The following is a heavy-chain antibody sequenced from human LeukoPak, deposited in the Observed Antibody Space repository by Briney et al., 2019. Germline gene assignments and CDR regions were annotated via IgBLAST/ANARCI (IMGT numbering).Heavy chain of an antibody. CDR2: IFPIFGTA. CDR1: GGTFSSYA. D-gene: IGHD1-26*01. CDR3: AREAEGATNPSQFDY. Sequence: ASVKVSCKASGGTFSSYAISWVRQAPGQRLEWMGGIFPIFGTANYAQKFQGRVTITADESTSTAYMELSSLRSEDTAVYYCAREAEGATNPSQFDYWGQGTLVTVSS. V-gene: IGHV1-69*01. J-gene: IGHJ4*02.